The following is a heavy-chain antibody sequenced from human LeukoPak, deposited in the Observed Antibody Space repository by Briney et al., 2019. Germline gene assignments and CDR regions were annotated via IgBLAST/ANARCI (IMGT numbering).Heavy chain of an antibody. CDR1: GFTFTSYP. CDR3: AKDLFLFFGDT. CDR2: IASDGFMA. Sequence: SGGSLRLSCAASGFTFTSYPMYWVRQAPGKGLEWVATIASDGFMAYYADSLKGRFVISRDNSQQTIYLQMNSLRADDTAVYYCAKDLFLFFGDTRGQGTLVTVSS. V-gene: IGHV3-23*01. D-gene: IGHD3-10*01. J-gene: IGHJ5*02.